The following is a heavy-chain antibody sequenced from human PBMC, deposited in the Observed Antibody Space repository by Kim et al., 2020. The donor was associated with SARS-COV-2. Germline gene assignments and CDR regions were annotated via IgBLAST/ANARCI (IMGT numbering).Heavy chain of an antibody. CDR1: GFTFRSYG. J-gene: IGHJ6*03. Sequence: GGSLRLSCTTSGFTFRSYGMMWVRQAPGNGLECVSGISGSGGSTFYADSVEGRFTISRDNSRDTLYLQMNSLRAEDTAVYFCAKVYDAGAYPSVDYYMD. CDR3: AKVYDAGAYPSVDYYMD. CDR2: ISGSGGST. V-gene: IGHV3-23*01. D-gene: IGHD1-20*01.